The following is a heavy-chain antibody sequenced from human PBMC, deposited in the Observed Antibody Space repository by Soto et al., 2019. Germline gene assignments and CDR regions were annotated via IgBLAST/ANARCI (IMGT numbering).Heavy chain of an antibody. CDR3: ARHVRGWQLMLDN. CDR2: IYFSGST. D-gene: IGHD6-13*01. V-gene: IGHV4-39*01. Sequence: LSLTCTVSGGSISSSSYYWGWIRQPPGKGLEWIGSIYFSGSTHYNVSLTSRVTISVDTSRNQFSLKLSSVTATDTAVYYCARHVRGWQLMLDNWGQGSLVTVSS. J-gene: IGHJ4*02. CDR1: GGSISSSSYY.